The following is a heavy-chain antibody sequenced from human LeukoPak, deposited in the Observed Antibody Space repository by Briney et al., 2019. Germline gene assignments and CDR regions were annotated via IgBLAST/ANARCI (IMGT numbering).Heavy chain of an antibody. CDR1: GFTFSDYY. Sequence: GGSLRLSCAASGFTFSDYYMSWILQAPGKGLEWLSYISSDGTTIQYADSVKGRFTISRDNAKNSLYLQMNSLRAEDTAVYYCAKDHGGFVVVPAASFDYWGQGTLVTVSS. CDR2: ISSDGTTI. J-gene: IGHJ4*02. D-gene: IGHD2-2*01. V-gene: IGHV3-11*01. CDR3: AKDHGGFVVVPAASFDY.